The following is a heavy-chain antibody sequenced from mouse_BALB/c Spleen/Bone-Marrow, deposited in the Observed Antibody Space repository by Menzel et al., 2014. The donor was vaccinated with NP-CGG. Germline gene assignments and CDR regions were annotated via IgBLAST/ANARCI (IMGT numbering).Heavy chain of an antibody. J-gene: IGHJ4*01. CDR3: ARRGNYGAMDY. D-gene: IGHD2-1*01. Sequence: QVQLQQSGAGLVKPGASVKLSCKASGYTFTSHWMHWVKQRPGQGLEWIGEINPSNGRSNYNEKFKSKATLTVDKSSSTAYTQLSSLTSEDSAVYYCARRGNYGAMDYWGQGTSVTVSS. CDR1: GYTFTSHW. V-gene: IGHV1S81*02. CDR2: INPSNGRS.